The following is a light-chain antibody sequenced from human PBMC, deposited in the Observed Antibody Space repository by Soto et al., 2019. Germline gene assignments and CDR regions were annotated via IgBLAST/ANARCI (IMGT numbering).Light chain of an antibody. CDR2: NDD. CDR3: AAWDDSLNGWV. CDR1: SSNIGHNS. Sequence: QSVLTQPPSVSEAPRQRVTISCSGSSSNIGHNSVNWYQQFPGKAPKLLIYNDDLLPSGVSDRFSGSKSGTSASLAISGLQSEDEAEYYCAAWDDSLNGWVFGGGTKLTVL. J-gene: IGLJ3*02. V-gene: IGLV1-36*01.